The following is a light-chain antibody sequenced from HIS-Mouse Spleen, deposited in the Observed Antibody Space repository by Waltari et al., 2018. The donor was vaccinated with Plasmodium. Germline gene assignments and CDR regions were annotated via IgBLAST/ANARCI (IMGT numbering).Light chain of an antibody. CDR2: DVS. J-gene: IGLJ2*01. CDR3: CSYAGSYTLV. V-gene: IGLV2-11*01. Sequence: QSALTQPRSVSGSPGQSVTISCTGTTSDVCGYNSVSWYQQHPGKAPKLRLYDVSKRPSGVPDRFSGSKSGNTASRTISGLQAEDEADYYCCSYAGSYTLVFGGGTKLTVL. CDR1: TSDVCGYNS.